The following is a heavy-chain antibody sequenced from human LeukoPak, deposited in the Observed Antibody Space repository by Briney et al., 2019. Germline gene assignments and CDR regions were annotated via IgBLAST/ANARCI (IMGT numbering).Heavy chain of an antibody. D-gene: IGHD1-1*01. J-gene: IGHJ4*02. CDR3: AKVEGASKASVY. V-gene: IGHV3-23*01. CDR1: GFIFSSYN. CDR2: ISGSGGST. Sequence: PGGSLRLSCAASGFIFSSYNMNWVRQAPGKGLEWVSSISGSGGSTYYADSVKGRFTISRDNSKNTLYLQMYSLRAEDTAVYYCAKVEGASKASVYWGQGALVTVSS.